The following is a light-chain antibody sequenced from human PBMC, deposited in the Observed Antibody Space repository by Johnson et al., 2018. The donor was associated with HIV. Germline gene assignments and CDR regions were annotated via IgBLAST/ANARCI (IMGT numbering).Light chain of an antibody. V-gene: IGLV1-51*01. Sequence: QSVLTQPPSVSAAPGQKVTISCSGSSSNIGNNYVSWYQQLPGTAPKLLIYYNNKRPSGIPDRFSGSKSGTSATLGITGLQTGDEADYYCGTWDSSLSAYVFGTGTKATVL. J-gene: IGLJ1*01. CDR1: SSNIGNNY. CDR3: GTWDSSLSAYV. CDR2: YNN.